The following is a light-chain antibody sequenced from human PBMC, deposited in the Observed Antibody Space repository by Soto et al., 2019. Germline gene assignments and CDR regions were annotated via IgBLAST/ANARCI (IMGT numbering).Light chain of an antibody. CDR2: DDN. CDR3: GSWDSSLSAYV. J-gene: IGLJ1*01. CDR1: SSNIGGNS. V-gene: IGLV1-51*01. Sequence: QSVLTQPPSVSAAPGQKVTISCSGSSSNIGGNSVSWYQQLPGTAPKLLIYDDNKRPSGIPDRFSGSKSGTSATLGITGFQTGDEAEYYCGSWDSSLSAYVFGTGTKVTFL.